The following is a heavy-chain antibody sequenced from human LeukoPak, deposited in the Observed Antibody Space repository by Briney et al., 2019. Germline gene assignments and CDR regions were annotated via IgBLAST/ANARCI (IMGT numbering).Heavy chain of an antibody. CDR2: ISAYNGNT. CDR1: GYTFTSYG. V-gene: IGHV1-18*04. J-gene: IGHJ5*02. CDR3: ARDADDILTGYWFDP. Sequence: ASVKVSCKASGYTFTSYGISWVRQAPGQGLEWMGWISAYNGNTNYAQKFQGRVTMTTDTSTSTAYMELRSLRSDDTAVYYCARDADDILTGYWFDPWGQGTLVTVSS. D-gene: IGHD3-9*01.